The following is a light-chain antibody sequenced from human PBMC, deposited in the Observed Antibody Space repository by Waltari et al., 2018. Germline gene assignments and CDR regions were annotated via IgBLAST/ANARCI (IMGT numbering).Light chain of an antibody. J-gene: IGLJ2*01. CDR1: SSDVGGYNY. CDR3: SSYTISSTLV. V-gene: IGLV2-14*01. CDR2: EVS. Sequence: QSALTQPASVSGSPGQSITISCTGTSSDVGGYNYVSWYQQHPGKAPKIMIYEVSNRPAGVSHRFSGSQSGSTASLTICGLQAEDEADYYCSSYTISSTLVFGGGTKLTVL.